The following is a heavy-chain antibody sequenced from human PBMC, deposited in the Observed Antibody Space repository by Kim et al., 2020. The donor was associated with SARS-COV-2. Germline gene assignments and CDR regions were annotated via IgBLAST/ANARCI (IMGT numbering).Heavy chain of an antibody. V-gene: IGHV4-30-2*05. CDR3: ARGGKWLEVWYFDY. D-gene: IGHD6-19*01. J-gene: IGHJ4*02. Sequence: NPSRQSRVTIAVDTAKTQFSRKLSSVTAADTAVYYCARGGKWLEVWYFDYWGQGTLVTVSS.